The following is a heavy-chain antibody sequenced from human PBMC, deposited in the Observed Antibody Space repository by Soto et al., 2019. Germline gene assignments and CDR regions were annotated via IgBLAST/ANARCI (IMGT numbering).Heavy chain of an antibody. D-gene: IGHD1-26*01. CDR2: VYFSGNT. CDR1: GDSISSYY. Sequence: SETLSLTCSVSGDSISSYYWNWIRQPPGKGLEWIGYVYFSGNTKYNTSLESRAKISVDTSRNQFSLRLTSVTAADTAVYYCARDAGIVGAYYFDHWGQGILVTVSS. CDR3: ARDAGIVGAYYFDH. J-gene: IGHJ4*02. V-gene: IGHV4-59*01.